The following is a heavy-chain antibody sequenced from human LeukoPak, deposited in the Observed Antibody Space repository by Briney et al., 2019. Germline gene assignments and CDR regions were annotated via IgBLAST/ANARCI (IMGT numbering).Heavy chain of an antibody. V-gene: IGHV4-34*01. D-gene: IGHD6-13*01. CDR2: INHSGST. Sequence: SETLSLTCAVYGGSFSGYYWSWIRQPPGKGLEWIGEINHSGSTNYNPSLKSRVTISVDTSKNQFSLKLSSVTTADTAVYYCARLRRVSSSWYYFDYWGQGTLVTVSS. CDR1: GGSFSGYY. J-gene: IGHJ4*02. CDR3: ARLRRVSSSWYYFDY.